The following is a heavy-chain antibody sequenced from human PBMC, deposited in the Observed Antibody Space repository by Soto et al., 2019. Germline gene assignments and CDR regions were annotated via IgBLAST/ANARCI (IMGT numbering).Heavy chain of an antibody. J-gene: IGHJ4*02. CDR2: MNPNSGNT. D-gene: IGHD3-16*01. Sequence: QVQLVQSGAEVKKPGASVKVSCKASGYTFTSYDINWVRQATGQGLEWMGWMNPNSGNTGYAQKFPGRVTMTRDTSISTAYMELSSLGSEGTAVYYCAREAYYYDYWAQGTLVTVSS. CDR1: GYTFTSYD. V-gene: IGHV1-8*01. CDR3: AREAYYYDY.